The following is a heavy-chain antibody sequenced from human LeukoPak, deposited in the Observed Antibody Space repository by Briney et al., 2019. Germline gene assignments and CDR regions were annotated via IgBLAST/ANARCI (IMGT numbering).Heavy chain of an antibody. CDR2: INHSGST. J-gene: IGHJ5*02. Sequence: SETLSLTCAVYGGSFSGYYWSWIRQPPGKGLEWIGEINHSGSTNYNPSLKSRVTISVDTSKNQFSLKLSSVTAADTAVYYCARVSLRYCSSTSCYPNWFDPWGQGTLVTVSS. D-gene: IGHD2-2*01. CDR3: ARVSLRYCSSTSCYPNWFDP. V-gene: IGHV4-34*01. CDR1: GGSFSGYY.